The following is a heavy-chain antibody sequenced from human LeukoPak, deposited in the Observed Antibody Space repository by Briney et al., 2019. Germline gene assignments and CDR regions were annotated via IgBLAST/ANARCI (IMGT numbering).Heavy chain of an antibody. V-gene: IGHV4-39*07. CDR1: GGSISSTNHY. CDR2: IYYSGST. J-gene: IGHJ4*02. Sequence: SETLSLTCTVSGGSISSTNHYWGWIRQPPGKGLEWIGSIYYSGSTYYNPSLKSRVTISVDTSKNQFSLKLNSVTAADTAVYYCAREQGGYNWGLWGQGTLVTASS. CDR3: AREQGGYNWGL. D-gene: IGHD5-24*01.